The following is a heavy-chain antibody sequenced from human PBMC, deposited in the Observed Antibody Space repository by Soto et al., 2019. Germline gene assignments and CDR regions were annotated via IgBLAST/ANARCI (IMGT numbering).Heavy chain of an antibody. CDR1: GSTFPSST. D-gene: IGHD4-17*01. J-gene: IGHJ4*02. CDR2: INARNGNT. CDR3: AIADYGDPDY. Sequence: QVQLVQSGAEVKKPGASVKVSCKASGSTFPSSTVSWVRQAPGQGLEWMGWINARNGNTKYAQKFQGRLTMTTDTSTGTGYMELRSRRSDETAIYFCAIADYGDPDYWGQGTLVTVSS. V-gene: IGHV1-18*01.